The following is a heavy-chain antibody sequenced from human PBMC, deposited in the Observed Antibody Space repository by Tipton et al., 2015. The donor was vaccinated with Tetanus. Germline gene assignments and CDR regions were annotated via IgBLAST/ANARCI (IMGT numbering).Heavy chain of an antibody. CDR1: GFTFSSYA. CDR2: ISQDGKSQ. J-gene: IGHJ4*02. CDR3: AREPPQYGVGKLHFDY. D-gene: IGHD2/OR15-2a*01. V-gene: IGHV3-30*04. Sequence: SLRLSCAASGFTFSSYAMHWVRQAPGKGMEWVATISQDGKSQFYPSSLRGRFTISRDNSKNTLYLQVNSLRIDDTAVYYCAREPPQYGVGKLHFDYWGQGTLLTVSS.